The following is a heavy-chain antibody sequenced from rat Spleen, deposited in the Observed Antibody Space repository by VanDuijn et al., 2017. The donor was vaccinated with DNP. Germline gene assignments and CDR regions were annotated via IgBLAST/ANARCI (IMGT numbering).Heavy chain of an antibody. CDR1: GYSITSNY. V-gene: IGHV3-1*01. D-gene: IGHD1-12*01. CDR2: ISYSGST. J-gene: IGHJ2*01. CDR3: ARWTMFFDY. Sequence: EVRLQESGPGLVKPSQSLSLTCSVTGYSITSNYWAWIRKFPGNKMEWMGYISYSGSTGYNPSLKSRISITRDTSKNQYFLQLNSVSTEDTATYYCARWTMFFDYWGQGVMVTVSS.